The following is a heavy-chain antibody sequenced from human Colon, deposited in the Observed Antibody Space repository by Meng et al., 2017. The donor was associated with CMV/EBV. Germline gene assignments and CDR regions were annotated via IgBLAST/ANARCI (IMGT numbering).Heavy chain of an antibody. CDR1: GFTFSSYG. CDR2: IYSGGST. J-gene: IGHJ4*02. V-gene: IGHV3-66*02. Sequence: GGSLRLSCAASGFTFSSYGMNWVRQAPGKGLEWVSVIYSGGSTYYADSVKGRFTISRDNSKNTLYLQMNSLRAEDTAVYYCARGIVGATGSYYFDYWGQGTLVTVS. D-gene: IGHD1-26*01. CDR3: ARGIVGATGSYYFDY.